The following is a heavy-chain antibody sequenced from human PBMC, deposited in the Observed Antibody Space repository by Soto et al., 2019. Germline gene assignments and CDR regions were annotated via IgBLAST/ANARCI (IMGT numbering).Heavy chain of an antibody. D-gene: IGHD3-3*01. J-gene: IGHJ4*01. CDR2: INSDESST. CDR1: GFTFSSYW. V-gene: IGHV3-74*01. Sequence: GSLRLSCAASGFTFSSYWRHWVRQAPGKGLVWVSRINSDESSTNYADSVMGRFTLSRDKAGNTLYLQKKSLRAEDTGVYYCTRGGYEPFDYFGHGTLFTVSS. CDR3: TRGGYEPFDY.